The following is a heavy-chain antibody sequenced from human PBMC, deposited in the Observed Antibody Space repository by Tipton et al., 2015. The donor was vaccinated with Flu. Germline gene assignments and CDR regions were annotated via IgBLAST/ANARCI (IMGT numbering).Heavy chain of an antibody. D-gene: IGHD2-2*01. J-gene: IGHJ6*02. CDR1: GGSISSYY. V-gene: IGHV4-59*01. CDR2: IYYSGST. CDR3: ARGRDAYCSSTSCYDYYYFYGMDV. Sequence: TLFLTCTVSGGSISSYYWSWIRQSPGMGLEWIGYIYYSGSTNYNPSLKSRVTISFDTSKNQFSLKLSSVTAADTAVYYCARGRDAYCSSTSCYDYYYFYGMDVWGQGTTVTVSS.